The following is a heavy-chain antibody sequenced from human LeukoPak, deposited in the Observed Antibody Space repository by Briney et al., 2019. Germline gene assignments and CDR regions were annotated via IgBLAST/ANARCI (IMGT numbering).Heavy chain of an antibody. CDR1: GCSITSYY. D-gene: IGHD5-18*01. CDR3: ARGDTWFDP. Sequence: PSETLSLTCTVSGCSITSYYWSWIRQPPGKGLEWIGYIYYSGSTNYNPSLKSRVTISVDTSKNQFSLKLSSVTAADTAVYYCARGDTWFDPWGQGTLVTVSS. V-gene: IGHV4-59*01. CDR2: IYYSGST. J-gene: IGHJ5*02.